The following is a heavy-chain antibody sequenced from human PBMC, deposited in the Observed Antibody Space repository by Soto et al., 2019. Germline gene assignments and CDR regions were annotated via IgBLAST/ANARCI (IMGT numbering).Heavy chain of an antibody. CDR2: IYSGGST. CDR1: GFTVSSNY. Sequence: GGSLRLSCAASGFTVSSNYMSWVRQAPGRGLEWVSVIYSGGSTFYADSVKGRFTISRDNSKNTLFLQMNSLRVEDTAVYYCARKLYSSSSYPLGYWGQGTLVTVSS. V-gene: IGHV3-66*01. J-gene: IGHJ4*02. D-gene: IGHD6-13*01. CDR3: ARKLYSSSSYPLGY.